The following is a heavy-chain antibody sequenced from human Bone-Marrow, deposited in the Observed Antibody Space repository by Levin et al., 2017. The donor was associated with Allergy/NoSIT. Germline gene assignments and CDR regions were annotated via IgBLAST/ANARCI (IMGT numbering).Heavy chain of an antibody. J-gene: IGHJ4*02. Sequence: GGSLRLSCAASGFTVRNYYMSWVRQAPGKGLEWVSVIYSGGNTYYADSVRGRFIISRDNSVNTLYLQMNSLRAEDTAVYYCARDYYDSSGDYDFDYWGQGTLVTVSS. D-gene: IGHD3-22*01. V-gene: IGHV3-66*01. CDR1: GFTVRNYY. CDR2: IYSGGNT. CDR3: ARDYYDSSGDYDFDY.